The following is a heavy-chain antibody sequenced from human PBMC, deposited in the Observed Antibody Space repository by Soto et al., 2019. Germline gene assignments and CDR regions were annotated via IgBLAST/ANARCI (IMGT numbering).Heavy chain of an antibody. D-gene: IGHD3-3*01. CDR2: INSDGSST. CDR1: WVTCSGYG. CDR3: AREGRGLLEWLSMDV. Sequence: GPLRLCCAAAWVTCSGYGMHWVRQAPGKGLVWVSRINSDGSSTSYADSVKGRFTISRDNAKNTLYLQMNSLRAEDTAVYYCAREGRGLLEWLSMDVPGQGPTVTLSS. V-gene: IGHV3-74*01. J-gene: IGHJ6*02.